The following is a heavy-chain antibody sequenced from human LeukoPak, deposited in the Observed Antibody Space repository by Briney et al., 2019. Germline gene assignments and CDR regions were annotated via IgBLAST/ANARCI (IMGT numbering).Heavy chain of an antibody. D-gene: IGHD5-24*01. J-gene: IGHJ6*03. CDR3: ARVGKEMATISYYYYMDV. Sequence: SETLSLTCTVSGGSISSYYWSWIRQPPGKGLEWLGYIYYSGSTNYNPSLKSRVTISVDTSKNQFSLKLSSVTAADTAVYYCARVGKEMATISYYYYMDVWGKGTTVTVSS. V-gene: IGHV4-59*01. CDR2: IYYSGST. CDR1: GGSISSYY.